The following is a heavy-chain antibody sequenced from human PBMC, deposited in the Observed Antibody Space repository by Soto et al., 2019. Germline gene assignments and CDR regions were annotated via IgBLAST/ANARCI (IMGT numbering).Heavy chain of an antibody. CDR2: ISAYNGNT. CDR3: ARVVGRGRGYDGNGHFDY. Sequence: KCAGSPSGYACSSYGLRWVGLTTGQGLEWMGWISAYNGNTNYAQKFQGRFTLTADKATSTAYMELSSLRSEDTAVYYCARVVGRGRGYDGNGHFDYWGQGTLLTVSS. CDR1: GYACSSYG. D-gene: IGHD5-12*01. V-gene: IGHV1-18*01. J-gene: IGHJ4*02.